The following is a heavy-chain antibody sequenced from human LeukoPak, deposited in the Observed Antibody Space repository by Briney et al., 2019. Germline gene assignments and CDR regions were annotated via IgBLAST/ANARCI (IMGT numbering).Heavy chain of an antibody. D-gene: IGHD6-19*01. CDR2: IGNSGDRT. Sequence: GGSLRLSCAASGFTFSSYAMSWVRQAPGKGPEWVSGIGNSGDRTFYADSVKGRFTVSRDNSKNTLYLQINSLRGEDTAVYYCAKGKYSSGGVPDYWGQGTLVTVSS. CDR3: AKGKYSSGGVPDY. V-gene: IGHV3-23*01. CDR1: GFTFSSYA. J-gene: IGHJ4*02.